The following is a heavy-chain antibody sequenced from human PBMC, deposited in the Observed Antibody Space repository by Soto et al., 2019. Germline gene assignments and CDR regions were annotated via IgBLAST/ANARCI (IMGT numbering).Heavy chain of an antibody. Sequence: ASVKVSCKASGYTFTNYGISWVRQAPGQGLEWMGWISAYNGNTNYAQKLQGRVTMTTDTSTSTAYMELRSLRSDDTAVYYCARVASSSWYGWFDPWGQGTLVTVSS. CDR3: ARVASSSWYGWFDP. V-gene: IGHV1-18*01. J-gene: IGHJ5*02. CDR1: GYTFTNYG. D-gene: IGHD6-13*01. CDR2: ISAYNGNT.